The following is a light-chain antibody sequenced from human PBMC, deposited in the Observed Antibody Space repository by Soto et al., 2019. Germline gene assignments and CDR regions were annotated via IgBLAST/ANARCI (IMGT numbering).Light chain of an antibody. J-gene: IGKJ1*01. Sequence: AIRMTQSPSSFSASTGDRVSITCRATHDIGNYLAWYQQIPGKAPKLLIYHASSLHSGVPSRFSGAGSGTDFTLTINSLQSEDFGTYYCQQFFNYPRTFGQGTKVDIK. CDR3: QQFFNYPRT. V-gene: IGKV1-8*01. CDR2: HAS. CDR1: HDIGNY.